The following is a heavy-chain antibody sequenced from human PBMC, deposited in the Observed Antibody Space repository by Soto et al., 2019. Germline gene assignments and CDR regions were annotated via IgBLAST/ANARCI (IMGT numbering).Heavy chain of an antibody. V-gene: IGHV5-51*01. CDR3: ARQREEGYSPGIAAKFDP. D-gene: IGHD6-13*01. J-gene: IGHJ5*02. Sequence: GESLKISCKGSGYSFTSYWIGWVRQMPGKGLEWMGIIYPGDSDTRYSPSFQGQVTIAADKSISTAYLQWSSLKASDTAMYYCARQREEGYSPGIAAKFDPWGQGTLVTVSS. CDR1: GYSFTSYW. CDR2: IYPGDSDT.